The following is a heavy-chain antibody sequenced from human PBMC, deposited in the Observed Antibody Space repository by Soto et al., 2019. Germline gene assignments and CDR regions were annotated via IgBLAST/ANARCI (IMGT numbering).Heavy chain of an antibody. Sequence: PGGSLRLSCAASGFTFSSYSMNWVRQAPGKGLEWVSYISSSSSTIYYADSVKGRFTISRDNAKNSLYLQMNSLRDEDTAVYYCARGCHDYGDWGEYYYYYYGMDVWGQGTTVTVSS. V-gene: IGHV3-48*02. CDR2: ISSSSSTI. D-gene: IGHD4-17*01. CDR1: GFTFSSYS. J-gene: IGHJ6*02. CDR3: ARGCHDYGDWGEYYYYYYGMDV.